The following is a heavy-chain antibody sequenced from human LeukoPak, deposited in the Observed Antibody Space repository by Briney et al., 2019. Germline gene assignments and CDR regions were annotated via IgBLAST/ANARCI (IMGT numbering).Heavy chain of an antibody. CDR1: GFTFSSYG. CDR3: ANGIAEQYNWFDP. D-gene: IGHD2-15*01. J-gene: IGHJ5*02. Sequence: PGGSLRLSCAASGFTFSSYGMHWVRQAPGKGLEWVSAISGSGGSTYYADSVKGRFTISRDNSKNTLYLQMNSLRAEDTAVYYCANGIAEQYNWFDPWGQGTLVTVSS. CDR2: ISGSGGST. V-gene: IGHV3-23*01.